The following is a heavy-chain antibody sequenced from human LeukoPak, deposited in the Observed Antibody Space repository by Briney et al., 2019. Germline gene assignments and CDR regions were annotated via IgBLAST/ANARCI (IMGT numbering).Heavy chain of an antibody. CDR2: INHSGST. D-gene: IGHD2-2*01. Sequence: PSETLSLTCAVYGGSFSGYYWSWIRQPPGKGLEWIGEINHSGSTNYNPPLKSRVTISVDTSKNQFSLKLSSVTAADTAVYYCARGVAGDIVVVPAAIGAGPLDYWGQGTLVTVSS. CDR1: GGSFSGYY. CDR3: ARGVAGDIVVVPAAIGAGPLDY. J-gene: IGHJ4*02. V-gene: IGHV4-34*01.